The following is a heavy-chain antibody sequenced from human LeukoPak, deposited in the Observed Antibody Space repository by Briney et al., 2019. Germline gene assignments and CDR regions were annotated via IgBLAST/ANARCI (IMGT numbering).Heavy chain of an antibody. V-gene: IGHV3-74*01. J-gene: IGHJ4*02. CDR3: ATKQWLAPPPDS. CDR1: VFIFSKYW. D-gene: IGHD6-19*01. Sequence: PGGSLRLSCAASVFIFSKYWMLWVRQAPGKGLESVSRINTDGTVTTYADSVKGRFTVSRDNADNTMFLQMNSVRDEDTAVYYCATKQWLAPPPDSWGQGTPVTVSS. CDR2: INTDGTVT.